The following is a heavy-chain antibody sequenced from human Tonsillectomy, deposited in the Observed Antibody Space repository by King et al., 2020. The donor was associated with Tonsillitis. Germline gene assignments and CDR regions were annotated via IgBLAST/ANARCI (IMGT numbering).Heavy chain of an antibody. CDR1: GGSISSYH. CDR3: AGGPNGCNLLFHV. Sequence: VQLQESGPGLVKPSETLSLTCTVSGGSISSYHWSWIRQPPGKGLEWIGYIFDNGNTNYNPSLKSRVTMSVDTSKNQFSLRLRSVTAADTAVYYCAGGPNGCNLLFHVWGPGTTGTVSS. CDR2: IFDNGNT. J-gene: IGHJ3*01. D-gene: IGHD2-8*01. V-gene: IGHV4-59*01.